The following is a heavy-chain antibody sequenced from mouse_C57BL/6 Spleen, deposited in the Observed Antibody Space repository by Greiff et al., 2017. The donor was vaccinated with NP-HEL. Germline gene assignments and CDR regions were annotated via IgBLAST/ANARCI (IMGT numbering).Heavy chain of an antibody. Sequence: EVKVEESGGGLVKPGGSLKLSCAASGFTFSSYTMSWVRQTPEKRLEWVATISGGGGNTYYPDSVKGRFTISRDNAKNTLYLQMSSLRSEDTALYYCARQRGRGDFDYWGQGTTLTVSS. CDR2: ISGGGGNT. J-gene: IGHJ2*01. D-gene: IGHD3-3*01. CDR3: ARQRGRGDFDY. CDR1: GFTFSSYT. V-gene: IGHV5-9*01.